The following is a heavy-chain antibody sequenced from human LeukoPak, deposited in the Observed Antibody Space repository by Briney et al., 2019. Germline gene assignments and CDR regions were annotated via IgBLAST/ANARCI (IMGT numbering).Heavy chain of an antibody. CDR2: IYYSGST. V-gene: IGHV4-30-4*07. D-gene: IGHD3-16*01. CDR3: ARDYTSSREEDAFDI. Sequence: PSETLSLTCAVSGGSISSGGYSWSWIRQPPGKGLEWIGYIYYSGSTYYNPSLKSRVTISVDTSKNQFSLKLSSVTAADTAVYYCARDYTSSREEDAFDIWGQGTMVTVSS. J-gene: IGHJ3*02. CDR1: GGSISSGGYS.